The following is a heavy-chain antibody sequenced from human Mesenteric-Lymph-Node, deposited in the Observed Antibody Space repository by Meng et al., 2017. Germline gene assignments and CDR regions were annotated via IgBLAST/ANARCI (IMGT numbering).Heavy chain of an antibody. CDR2: IIPIFGTA. D-gene: IGHD3-22*01. CDR1: GGTFSSYA. J-gene: IGHJ3*02. V-gene: IGHV1-69*05. Sequence: SVKVSCKASGGTFSSYAISWVRQAPGQGLEWMGGIIPIFGTANYAQKFQGRVTITTDESTSTAYMELSSLRSEDTAVYYCARAVNYYDSSGYYYGAFDIWGQGTMVTVSS. CDR3: ARAVNYYDSSGYYYGAFDI.